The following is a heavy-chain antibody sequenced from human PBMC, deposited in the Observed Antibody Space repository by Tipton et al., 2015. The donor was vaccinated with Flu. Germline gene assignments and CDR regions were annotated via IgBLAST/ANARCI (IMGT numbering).Heavy chain of an antibody. Sequence: QVQLVQSGGGVVQPGRSLRLSCAASGFTFSVYGMHWVRQVPGKGLEWVALISYDGSSKYYADSVKGRFTISRDNSKNTLDLQMNSLSVEDTAVYYCAGPGHCRDTIPLFVDSWVQGALVSVSS. V-gene: IGHV3-30*03. CDR3: AGPGHCRDTIPLFVDS. CDR2: ISYDGSSK. D-gene: IGHD3-10*02. J-gene: IGHJ4*02. CDR1: GFTFSVYG.